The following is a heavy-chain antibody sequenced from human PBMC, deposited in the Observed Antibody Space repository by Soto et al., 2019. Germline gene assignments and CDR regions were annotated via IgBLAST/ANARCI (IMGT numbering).Heavy chain of an antibody. V-gene: IGHV2-5*02. CDR3: AHRRYTWNDWDFFDS. CDR1: GFSLRNTEES. J-gene: IGHJ5*01. D-gene: IGHD1-1*01. Sequence: QITLKGSGPTLVKATQTLTLTCSFSGFSLRNTEESVSWIRQPPGKALEWLGIIYWDDEKRYSPSVKHRINTTKDPSKNHVVLMMTNLDPMDTGTYYCAHRRYTWNDWDFFDSWGEGTPVTVSS. CDR2: IYWDDEK.